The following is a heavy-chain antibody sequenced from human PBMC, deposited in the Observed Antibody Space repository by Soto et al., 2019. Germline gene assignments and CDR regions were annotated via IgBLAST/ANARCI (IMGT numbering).Heavy chain of an antibody. CDR3: AIWGYCSSSSWPAGYYCMDV. CDR1: VFTFSSYA. J-gene: IGHJ6*03. Sequence: EVQLLESGGGLVQPGGSLRLSCAVSVFTFSSYAMSWVRQAPGKGLEWVSAITNSGGSTYYADSVKGRFTISRDNSKKTLYLQMNSLRAEDTAVFYCAIWGYCSSSSWPAGYYCMDVWGKGTTVTVSS. D-gene: IGHD2-2*01. CDR2: ITNSGGST. V-gene: IGHV3-23*01.